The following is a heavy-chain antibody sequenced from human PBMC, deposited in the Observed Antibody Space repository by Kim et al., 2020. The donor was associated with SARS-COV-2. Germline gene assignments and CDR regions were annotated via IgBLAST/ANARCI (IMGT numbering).Heavy chain of an antibody. D-gene: IGHD6-13*01. CDR3: ARVAVPASGSINY. Sequence: GGSLRLSCVGSGFTFKDHGMSWVRQAPGKGLESVSSISWNGARIGYADSVKGRFTISRDNAKSSLYLEINRLRGDDTALYYCARVAVPASGSINYWGQGTLVTVSA. CDR1: GFTFKDHG. CDR2: ISWNGARI. V-gene: IGHV3-20*04. J-gene: IGHJ4*02.